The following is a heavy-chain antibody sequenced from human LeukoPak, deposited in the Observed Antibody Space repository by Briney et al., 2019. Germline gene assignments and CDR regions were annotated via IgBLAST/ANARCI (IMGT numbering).Heavy chain of an antibody. D-gene: IGHD2-8*02. J-gene: IGHJ3*02. V-gene: IGHV3-30-3*01. CDR3: ARDTGI. CDR1: GFTFSSYA. CDR2: ISYDGSNK. Sequence: PGGSLRLSCAASGFTFSSYAMHWVRQAPGKGLEWVAVISYDGSNKYYADSVKGRFTISRDNSKSTLYLQMNSLRAEDTAVYYCARDTGIWGQGTMVTVSS.